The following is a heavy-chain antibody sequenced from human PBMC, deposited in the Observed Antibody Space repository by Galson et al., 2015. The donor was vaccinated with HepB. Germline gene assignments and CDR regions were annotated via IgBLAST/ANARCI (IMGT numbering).Heavy chain of an antibody. Sequence: SLRLSCAASGFTFSSYGMHWVRQAPGKGLEWVAFIRYDGSNKYYADSVKGRFTISRDNSKNTPYLQMNSLRAEDTAVYYCANGYTAADSYYYGMDVWGQGTTVTVSS. CDR2: IRYDGSNK. CDR1: GFTFSSYG. J-gene: IGHJ6*02. D-gene: IGHD6-13*01. CDR3: ANGYTAADSYYYGMDV. V-gene: IGHV3-30*02.